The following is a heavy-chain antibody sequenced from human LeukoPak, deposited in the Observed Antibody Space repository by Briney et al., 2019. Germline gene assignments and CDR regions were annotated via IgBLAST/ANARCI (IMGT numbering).Heavy chain of an antibody. Sequence: ETLSLTCTVSGGSISSYYWSWIRQPPGKGLEWIGYIYYSGSTNYNPSLKSRVTISVDTSKNQFSLKLSSVTAADTAVYYCARGNAPRPYGIDYWGQGTLVTVSS. CDR2: IYYSGST. J-gene: IGHJ4*02. CDR1: GGSISSYY. D-gene: IGHD1-1*01. CDR3: ARGNAPRPYGIDY. V-gene: IGHV4-59*08.